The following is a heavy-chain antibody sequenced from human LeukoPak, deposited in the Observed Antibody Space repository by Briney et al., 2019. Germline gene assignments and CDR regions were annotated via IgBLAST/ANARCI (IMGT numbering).Heavy chain of an antibody. CDR1: GFTFSSYS. Sequence: PGGSLRLSCAASGFTFSSYSMNWVRQAPGKGLEWVSSISSSSSYIYYADSVKGRFTISRDNAKNSLYLQMNSLRAEDTAVYYCVCNVVVTATPIPWGQGTLVTVSS. D-gene: IGHD2-21*02. V-gene: IGHV3-21*01. CDR3: VCNVVVTATPIP. CDR2: ISSSSSYI. J-gene: IGHJ5*02.